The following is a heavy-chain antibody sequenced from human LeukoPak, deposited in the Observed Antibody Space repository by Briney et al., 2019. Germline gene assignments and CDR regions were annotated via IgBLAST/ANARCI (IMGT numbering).Heavy chain of an antibody. CDR1: GGSISGYF. D-gene: IGHD2-21*01. CDR2: IYYNGAT. Sequence: SETLSLTCTVSGGSISGYFWSCIRQPPGKGLEWIGYIYYNGATLYNPSLISRVTMSVDMSKNQFSLKLSSVTAADTAVYYCARHDPVAYSQRGMDVWGQGTTVTVSS. CDR3: ARHDPVAYSQRGMDV. V-gene: IGHV4-59*08. J-gene: IGHJ6*02.